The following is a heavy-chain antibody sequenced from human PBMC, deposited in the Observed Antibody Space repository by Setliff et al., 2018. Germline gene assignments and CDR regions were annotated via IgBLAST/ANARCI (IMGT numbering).Heavy chain of an antibody. CDR1: GFSITNGYY. D-gene: IGHD5-12*01. CDR2: IFQSGIT. CDR3: ARLGGLLVATMPFDY. Sequence: SETLSLTCAVSGFSITNGYYWGWIRQSPGRGLEWIANIFQSGITFYNPSLKSRVTMSLDTSTNQFSLKLRSVPAADTAVYYCARLGGLLVATMPFDYWGQGIPVTVSS. V-gene: IGHV4-38-2*01. J-gene: IGHJ4*02.